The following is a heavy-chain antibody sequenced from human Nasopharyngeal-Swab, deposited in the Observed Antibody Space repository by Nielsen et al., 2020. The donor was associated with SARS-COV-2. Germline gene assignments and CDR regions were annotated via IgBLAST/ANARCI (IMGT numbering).Heavy chain of an antibody. CDR1: GFTFSSYA. Sequence: GESLKISCAASGFTFSSYAMSWVRQAPGKGLEWVSVIHSDPSNTSSVDSVKGRFTIPRDNSKKTLSLQMHSLRVEDTAVYYCAEVRSWRLDAFDSWGQGTLVTVSS. CDR2: IHSDPSNT. CDR3: AEVRSWRLDAFDS. J-gene: IGHJ4*02. D-gene: IGHD6-13*01. V-gene: IGHV3-23*03.